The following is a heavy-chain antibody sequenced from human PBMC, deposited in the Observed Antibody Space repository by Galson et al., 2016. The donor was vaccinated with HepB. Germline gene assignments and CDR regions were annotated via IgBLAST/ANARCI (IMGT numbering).Heavy chain of an antibody. CDR1: GHTFTSYY. Sequence: SVKVSCKASGHTFTSYYLHWVRQAPGQGLEWMGVINPSGGGTSYAQKFQGSVTMTRDTSTSTVYMELSSLRSEDTAVYYCASEQMTTNLFDYWGQGTLVTVSS. CDR2: INPSGGGT. V-gene: IGHV1-46*01. D-gene: IGHD5-24*01. J-gene: IGHJ4*02. CDR3: ASEQMTTNLFDY.